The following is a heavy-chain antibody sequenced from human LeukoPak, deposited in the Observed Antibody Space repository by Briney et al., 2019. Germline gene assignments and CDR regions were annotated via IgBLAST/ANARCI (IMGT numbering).Heavy chain of an antibody. CDR2: FYIGGIT. Sequence: SETLSLTCTVSGDSISSYYWSWIRQPAGKGMEWIGRFYIGGITNYNPSLKSRVTMSVDTSKNQLSLRLTSMTAADTAVYYSARVKPGGSSTSFDPWGQGTLVTVSS. D-gene: IGHD2-15*01. CDR3: ARVKPGGSSTSFDP. V-gene: IGHV4-4*07. J-gene: IGHJ5*02. CDR1: GDSISSYY.